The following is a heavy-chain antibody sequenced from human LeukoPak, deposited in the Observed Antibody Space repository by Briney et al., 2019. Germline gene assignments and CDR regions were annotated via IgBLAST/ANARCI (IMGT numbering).Heavy chain of an antibody. CDR3: AKLLLWFGESQNWFDP. D-gene: IGHD3-10*01. Sequence: SETLSLTCTVSGGSISSSSYSWGWIRQPPGKGLEWIGSIYYSGSTYYNPSLKSRVTISVDTSKNQFSLKLSSVTAADTAVYYCAKLLLWFGESQNWFDPWGQGTLVTVSS. CDR1: GGSISSSSYS. V-gene: IGHV4-39*01. CDR2: IYYSGST. J-gene: IGHJ5*02.